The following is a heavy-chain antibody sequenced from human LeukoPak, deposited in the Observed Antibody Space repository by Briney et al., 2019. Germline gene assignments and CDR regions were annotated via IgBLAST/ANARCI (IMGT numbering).Heavy chain of an antibody. Sequence: GASVKVSCKASGGSFSNYAISWVRQAPGQGLEWMGGIIPIFGTTNYAQKFQGRVTITADESTTTAYMEVNSLRSEDTAVYYCAKVPQPCGYSYGCDPQFDYWGQGTLVTVSS. J-gene: IGHJ4*02. D-gene: IGHD5-18*01. CDR2: IIPIFGTT. V-gene: IGHV1-69*13. CDR3: AKVPQPCGYSYGCDPQFDY. CDR1: GGSFSNYA.